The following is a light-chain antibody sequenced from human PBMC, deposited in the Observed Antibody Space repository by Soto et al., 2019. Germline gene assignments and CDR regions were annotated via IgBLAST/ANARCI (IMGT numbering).Light chain of an antibody. J-gene: IGKJ1*01. CDR1: QSFRGL. CDR3: QQYDKWPRT. CDR2: DAY. V-gene: IGKV3D-15*01. Sequence: EIVLTQSPGTLSLSPGERATLSCRASQSFRGLLAWYQQKPGQAPRLLIYDAYNRATGIPPRFSGGGSGAEYTLTISSLQSEDFAVYYCQQYDKWPRTFGQGTKVDIK.